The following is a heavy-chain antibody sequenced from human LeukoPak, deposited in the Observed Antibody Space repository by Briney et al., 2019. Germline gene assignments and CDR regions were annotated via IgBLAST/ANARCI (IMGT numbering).Heavy chain of an antibody. V-gene: IGHV1-46*03. CDR1: GYTFTSYY. J-gene: IGHJ3*02. CDR3: TRLPLSDYCSSTSCASHAFDI. CDR2: INPSGGST. D-gene: IGHD2-2*01. Sequence: ASVKVSCKASGYTFTSYYMHWVRQAPGQGLEWMGIINPSGGSTSYAQKFQGRVTMTRDTSTSTVYMELSSLRSEDTAVYYCTRLPLSDYCSSTSCASHAFDIWGQGTMVTVSS.